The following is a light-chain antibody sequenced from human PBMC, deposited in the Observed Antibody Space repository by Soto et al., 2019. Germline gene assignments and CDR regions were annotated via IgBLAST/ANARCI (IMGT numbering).Light chain of an antibody. CDR3: SSCTSSSTPVV. CDR2: DVA. V-gene: IGLV2-14*03. CDR1: SSDIGGYNC. Sequence: QSALTQPASVSGSPGQSIAISCTGTSSDIGGYNCVSWYQQHPGKAPKLMIYDVASRPSGISNRFSGSKSGNTASLTISGLHAEDEADYYCSSCTSSSTPVVFGGGTKLTVL. J-gene: IGLJ2*01.